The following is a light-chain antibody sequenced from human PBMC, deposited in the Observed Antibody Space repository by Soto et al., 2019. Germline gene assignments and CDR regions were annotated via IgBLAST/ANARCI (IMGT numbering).Light chain of an antibody. J-gene: IGLJ2*01. V-gene: IGLV1-51*01. Sequence: QSVLSQPPSVSAAPGQKVTISCSGSSSNIGIKEVSWYQQFPGTAPKVLIYDNDMRPSGIPDRFSGSKSGTSATLGITGLQSGDEADYYCGAWDDSLSGAVFGAGTKLTVL. CDR2: DND. CDR1: SSNIGIKE. CDR3: GAWDDSLSGAV.